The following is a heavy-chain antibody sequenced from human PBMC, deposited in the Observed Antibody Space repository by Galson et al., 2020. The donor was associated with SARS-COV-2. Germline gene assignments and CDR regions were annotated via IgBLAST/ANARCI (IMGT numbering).Heavy chain of an antibody. CDR1: GYTFTSYG. J-gene: IGHJ4*02. CDR2: ISAYNGNT. Sequence: ASVKVSCKASGYTFTSYGISWVRQAPGQGLEWMGWISAYNGNTNYAQKLQGRVTMTTDTSTSTAYMEQRSLSSDDTSVYYCARDPGYRSGWYSEFDSWGQGTLVPVSS. CDR3: ARDPGYRSGWYSEFDS. D-gene: IGHD6-19*01. V-gene: IGHV1-18*01.